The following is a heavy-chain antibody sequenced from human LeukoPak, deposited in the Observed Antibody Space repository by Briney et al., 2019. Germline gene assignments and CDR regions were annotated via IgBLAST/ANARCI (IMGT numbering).Heavy chain of an antibody. J-gene: IGHJ5*02. V-gene: IGHV1-69*05. CDR3: ASSLAAAGTSLYNWFDP. D-gene: IGHD6-13*01. Sequence: ASVKVSCKASGGTFSSYAISWVQQAPGQGLEWMGGIIPIFGTANYAQKFQGRVTITTDESTSTAYMELSSLRSEDTAVYYCASSLAAAGTSLYNWFDPWGQGTLVTVSS. CDR1: GGTFSSYA. CDR2: IIPIFGTA.